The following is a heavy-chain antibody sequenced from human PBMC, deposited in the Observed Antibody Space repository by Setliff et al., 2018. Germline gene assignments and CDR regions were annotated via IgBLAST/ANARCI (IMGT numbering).Heavy chain of an antibody. J-gene: IGHJ1*01. Sequence: ASVKVSCKTSGYTFNNYGVTWVRQAPGQGLEWLGWISGYDGNTKYAQNLHGRVTMTTDTSTTTAYMELRSLRSDDTAVYYCSRLVRYCTTTTCQTLSGGEHWGPGTLVTVSS. CDR3: SRLVRYCTTTTCQTLSGGEH. CDR2: ISGYDGNT. V-gene: IGHV1-18*01. CDR1: GYTFNNYG. D-gene: IGHD2-8*01.